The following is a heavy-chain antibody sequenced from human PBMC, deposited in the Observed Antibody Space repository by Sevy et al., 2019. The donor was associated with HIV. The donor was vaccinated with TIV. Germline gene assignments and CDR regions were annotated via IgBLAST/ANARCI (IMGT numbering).Heavy chain of an antibody. CDR2: IKRDGSEK. Sequence: LAGGSLRLSCAASGFTFSNYWMSWVRQAPGKGLEWVANIKRDGSEKYYVASVKGRFTISRDNAKNSLHLQMNSLRAEDTAVYYCARDCSSTKCLWGLDVWGQGTTVTVSS. D-gene: IGHD2-2*01. CDR1: GFTFSNYW. V-gene: IGHV3-7*03. J-gene: IGHJ6*02. CDR3: ARDCSSTKCLWGLDV.